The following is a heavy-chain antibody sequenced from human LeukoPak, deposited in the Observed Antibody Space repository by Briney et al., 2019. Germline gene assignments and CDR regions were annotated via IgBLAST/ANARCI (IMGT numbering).Heavy chain of an antibody. CDR2: ISSNGGST. V-gene: IGHV3-64*01. D-gene: IGHD6-19*01. J-gene: IGHJ4*02. Sequence: GGSLRLSCAASGFTFSSYAMHWVRQAPGKGLEYVSAISSNGGSTYYANSVKGRFTISRDNAKNSLYLQMNSLRAEDTAVYYCAREAVGHWLSFDYWGQGTLVTVSS. CDR3: AREAVGHWLSFDY. CDR1: GFTFSSYA.